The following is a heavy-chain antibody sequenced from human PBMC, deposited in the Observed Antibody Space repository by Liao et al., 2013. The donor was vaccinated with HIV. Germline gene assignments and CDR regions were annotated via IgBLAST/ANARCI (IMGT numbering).Heavy chain of an antibody. V-gene: IGHV4-34*01. CDR1: GGSFSGYY. D-gene: IGHD3-22*01. J-gene: IGHJ4*02. Sequence: QVQLQQWGAGLLKPSETLSLTCAVYGGSFSGYYWSWIRQPPGKGLEWIGEINHSGSTNYNPSLKSRVTISVDTSKNQFSLKLSSVTAADTAVYYCARGRPGVVITTPYRYWGQGTLVTVSS. CDR2: INHSGST. CDR3: ARGRPGVVITTPYRY.